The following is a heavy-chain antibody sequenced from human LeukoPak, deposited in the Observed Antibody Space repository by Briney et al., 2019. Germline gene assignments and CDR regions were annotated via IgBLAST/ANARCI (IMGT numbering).Heavy chain of an antibody. CDR3: ARVTVRNAFDI. J-gene: IGHJ3*02. CDR2: IGTPGVT. D-gene: IGHD4-17*01. Sequence: PGGSLRLSCAASGFTFSSHDMHWVRQATGKGLEWVSAIGTPGVTYYPVSVKGRFTISRENAKSSLYLQMTSLRAGDTAVYYCARVTVRNAFDIWGQGTMVTVSS. CDR1: GFTFSSHD. V-gene: IGHV3-13*04.